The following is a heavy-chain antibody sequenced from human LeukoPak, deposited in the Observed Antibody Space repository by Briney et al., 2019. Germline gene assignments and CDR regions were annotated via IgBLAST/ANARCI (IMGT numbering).Heavy chain of an antibody. D-gene: IGHD1-26*01. J-gene: IGHJ4*02. CDR2: ISGSGGST. CDR3: AKVSYYSGSYYGYFDY. Sequence: GGSLRLSCAASGFTFSTFSMSWVRQASGKGLEWVSGISGSGGSTYYADSVKGRFTISRDNSKNTLYLQMNSLRAEDTAVYYCAKVSYYSGSYYGYFDYWGQGTLVTVSS. CDR1: GFTFSTFS. V-gene: IGHV3-23*01.